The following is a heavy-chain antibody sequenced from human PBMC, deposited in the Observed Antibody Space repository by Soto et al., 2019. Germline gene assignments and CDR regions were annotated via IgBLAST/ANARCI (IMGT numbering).Heavy chain of an antibody. V-gene: IGHV3-21*01. Sequence: EVQLVESGGGLVKPGGSLRLSCAASGFTFSSYSMNWVRQAPGKGLEWVSSISSSSSYIYYADSVKGRFTISRDNAKNSLYPQMNSLRAEDTAVYYCARGQDDYIWGSYDYWGQGTLVTVSS. J-gene: IGHJ4*02. CDR2: ISSSSSYI. D-gene: IGHD3-16*01. CDR1: GFTFSSYS. CDR3: ARGQDDYIWGSYDY.